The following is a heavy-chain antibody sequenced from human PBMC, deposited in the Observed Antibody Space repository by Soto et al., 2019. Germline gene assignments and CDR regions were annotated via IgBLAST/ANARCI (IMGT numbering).Heavy chain of an antibody. V-gene: IGHV4-59*08. CDR1: GGSISSYY. CDR3: ARHRSATNYDFWSGYYYYYGMDV. J-gene: IGHJ6*02. D-gene: IGHD3-3*01. CDR2: IYYSGST. Sequence: LSLTCTVSGGSISSYYWSWIRQPPGKGLEWIGYIYYSGSTNYNPSLKSRVTISVDTSKNQFSLKLSSVTAADTAVYYCARHRSATNYDFWSGYYYYYGMDVWGQGTTVTVSS.